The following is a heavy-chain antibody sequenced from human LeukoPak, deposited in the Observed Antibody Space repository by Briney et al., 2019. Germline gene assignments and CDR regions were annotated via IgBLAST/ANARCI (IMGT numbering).Heavy chain of an antibody. J-gene: IGHJ4*02. D-gene: IGHD3-3*01. CDR1: GYSISSSYY. V-gene: IGHV4-38-2*01. CDR3: ARHVPYEDY. Sequence: SETLSLTCAVSGYSISSSYYWSWIRQPPGKGLEWIGTISHSGTTFYNSSLKSRVTISVDTSKNQFSLKLSSVTAADTAVYYCARHVPYEDYWGQGTLVTVSS. CDR2: ISHSGTT.